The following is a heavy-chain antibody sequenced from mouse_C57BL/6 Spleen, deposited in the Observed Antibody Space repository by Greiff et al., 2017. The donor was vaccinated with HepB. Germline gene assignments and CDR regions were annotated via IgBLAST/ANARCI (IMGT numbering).Heavy chain of an antibody. J-gene: IGHJ2*01. Sequence: EVQRVESEGGLVQPGSSMKLSCTASGFTFSDYYMAWVRQVPEKGLEWVANINYDGSSTYYLDSLKSRFIISRDNAKNILYVQMSSLKSEDTATYYCARDRGFDYWGQGTTLTVSS. D-gene: IGHD3-1*01. V-gene: IGHV5-16*01. CDR1: GFTFSDYY. CDR2: INYDGSST. CDR3: ARDRGFDY.